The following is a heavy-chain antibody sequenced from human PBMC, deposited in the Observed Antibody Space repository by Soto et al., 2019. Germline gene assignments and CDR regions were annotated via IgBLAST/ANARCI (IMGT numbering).Heavy chain of an antibody. D-gene: IGHD3-10*01. Sequence: SVKVSCKASGGTFSSYTISWVRQAPGQGLEWMGRIIPILGIANYAQKFQGRVTIIEDKSTSTAYMELSSLRSEDTAVYYCARDVSGSGSYDLDYWGQGTLVSVSS. J-gene: IGHJ4*02. V-gene: IGHV1-69*04. CDR2: IIPILGIA. CDR3: ARDVSGSGSYDLDY. CDR1: GGTFSSYT.